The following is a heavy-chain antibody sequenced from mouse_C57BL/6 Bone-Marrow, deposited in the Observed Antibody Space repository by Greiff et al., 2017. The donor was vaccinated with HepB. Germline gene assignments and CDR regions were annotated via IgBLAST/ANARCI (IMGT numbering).Heavy chain of an antibody. V-gene: IGHV3-6*01. J-gene: IGHJ2*01. CDR3: ARSPRYY. CDR2: ISYDGSN. CDR1: GYSITSGYY. Sequence: VQLQQSGPGLVKPSQSLSLTCSVTGYSITSGYYWNWIRQFPGNKLEWMGYISYDGSNNYNPSLKNRISITRDTSKNQFFLKLNSVTTEDTATYYCARSPRYYWGQGTTLTVSS.